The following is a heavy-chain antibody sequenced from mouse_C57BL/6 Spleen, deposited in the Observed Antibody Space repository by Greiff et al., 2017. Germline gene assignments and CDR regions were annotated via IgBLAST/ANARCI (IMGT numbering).Heavy chain of an antibody. CDR1: GFTFSSYA. Sequence: EVKLVESGGGLVKPGGSLKLSCAASGFTFSSYAMSWVRQTPEKRLEWVATISDGGSYTYYPDNVKGRFTISRDNAKNNLYLQMSHLKSEDTAMYYCARDRRPYYLDYWGQGTTLTVSS. CDR3: ARDRRPYYLDY. J-gene: IGHJ2*01. V-gene: IGHV5-4*01. D-gene: IGHD2-12*01. CDR2: ISDGGSYT.